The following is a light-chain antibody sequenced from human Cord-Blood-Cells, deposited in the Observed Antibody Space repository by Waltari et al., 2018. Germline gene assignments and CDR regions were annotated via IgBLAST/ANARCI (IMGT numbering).Light chain of an antibody. CDR2: DAS. CDR3: QQYYSYFT. CDR1: QSISSW. Sequence: DIQMTQSPSTLSASVGDRVTITCRASQSISSWLAWYQQKPGKAANLLIYDASSLESGCPSRFRGSGSGIEFTLTISSVQPDDFATYSCQQYYSYFTFGQGTKLEIK. J-gene: IGKJ2*01. V-gene: IGKV1-5*01.